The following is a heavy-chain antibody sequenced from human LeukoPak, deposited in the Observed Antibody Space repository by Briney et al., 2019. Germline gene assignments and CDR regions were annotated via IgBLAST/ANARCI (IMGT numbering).Heavy chain of an antibody. V-gene: IGHV4-39*07. J-gene: IGHJ6*03. D-gene: IGHD6-13*01. CDR2: IYYSGST. CDR1: GGSISSSSYY. Sequence: PSETLSLTCTVSGGSISSSSYYWGWIRQPPGKGLEWIGSIYYSGSTYYNPSLKSRVTISVDTSKNQFSLKLSSVTAADTAVYYCARPRIAAAGKNYMDVWGKGTTVTVSS. CDR3: ARPRIAAAGKNYMDV.